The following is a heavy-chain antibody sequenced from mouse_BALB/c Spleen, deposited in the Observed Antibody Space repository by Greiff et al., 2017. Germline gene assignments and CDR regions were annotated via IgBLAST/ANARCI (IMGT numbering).Heavy chain of an antibody. V-gene: IGHV1-54*01. D-gene: IGHD1-2*01. CDR2: INPGSGGT. CDR1: GYAFTNYL. CDR3: AREFDSIHYYGPWFAY. J-gene: IGHJ3*01. Sequence: QVQLQQSGAELVRPGTSVKVSCKASGYAFTNYLIEWVKQRPGQGLEWIGVINPGSGGTNYNEKFKGKATLTADKSSSTAYMQLSSLTSDDSAVYFCAREFDSIHYYGPWFAYWGQGTLVTVSA.